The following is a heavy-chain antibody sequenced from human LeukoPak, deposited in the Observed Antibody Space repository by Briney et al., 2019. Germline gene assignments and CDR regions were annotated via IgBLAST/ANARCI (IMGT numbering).Heavy chain of an antibody. J-gene: IGHJ5*02. Sequence: ASVKVSCKASGYTFTSYYMHWVRQAPGQGLEWMGIINPSGGSTSYAQKFQGRVTMTSDTSTSTVYMELRSLRSEDTAVYYCARSGYGDYEWFDPWGQGTLVTVSS. D-gene: IGHD4-17*01. V-gene: IGHV1-46*01. CDR1: GYTFTSYY. CDR3: ARSGYGDYEWFDP. CDR2: INPSGGST.